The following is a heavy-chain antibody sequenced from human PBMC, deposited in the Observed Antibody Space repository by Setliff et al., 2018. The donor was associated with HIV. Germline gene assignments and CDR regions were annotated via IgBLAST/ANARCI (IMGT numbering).Heavy chain of an antibody. V-gene: IGHV1-46*01. CDR2: INPSGGST. CDR1: GYSFTSYY. Sequence: ASVKVSCKASGYSFTSYYMHWVRQAPGQGLEWMGIINPSGGSTSYAQKFQGRVTMTRDTSTSTAYMELCSLRSEDTAVYYCARDYYYYGSGSFGLDYWGQGTPVTVSS. J-gene: IGHJ4*02. CDR3: ARDYYYYGSGSFGLDY. D-gene: IGHD3-10*01.